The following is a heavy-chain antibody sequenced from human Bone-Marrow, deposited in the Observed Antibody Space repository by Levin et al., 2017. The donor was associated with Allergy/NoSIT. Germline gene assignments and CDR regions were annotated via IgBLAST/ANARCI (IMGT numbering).Heavy chain of an antibody. D-gene: IGHD2-15*01. J-gene: IGHJ3*02. CDR3: ARGGPKYCSGGSCSRAFDS. CDR2: ISYDGSNK. CDR1: GFTFSSYA. V-gene: IGHV3-30-3*01. Sequence: GGSLRLSCAASGFTFSSYAMHWVRQAPGKGLEWVAVISYDGSNKYYADSVKGRFTISRDNSKNTLYLQMNSLRAEDTAVYYCARGGPKYCSGGSCSRAFDSWGQGTMVTVSS.